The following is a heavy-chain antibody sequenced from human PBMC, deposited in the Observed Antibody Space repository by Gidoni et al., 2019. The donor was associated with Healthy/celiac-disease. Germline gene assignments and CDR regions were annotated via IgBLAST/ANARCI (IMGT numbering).Heavy chain of an antibody. J-gene: IGHJ4*02. D-gene: IGHD5-12*01. CDR2: ISSSGSTI. Sequence: EVQLVESGGGLVQPGGSLRLSCAASGFTFSSYEMNWVRQAPGKGLEWVSYISSSGSTIYYADSVKGRFTIARDKAKNSLYLQMNSLRAEDTAVYYCARDRGDGYNYGLDYWGQGTLVTVSS. CDR1: GFTFSSYE. V-gene: IGHV3-48*03. CDR3: ARDRGDGYNYGLDY.